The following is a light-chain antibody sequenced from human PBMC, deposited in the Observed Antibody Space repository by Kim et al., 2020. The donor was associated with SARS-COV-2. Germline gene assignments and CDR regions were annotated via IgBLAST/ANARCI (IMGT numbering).Light chain of an antibody. CDR2: SNN. Sequence: GQRVTISCSGSSSNIGSYTVNWYQQVPGTTPKHLIYSNNLRPSGVPDRFSGSKSGTSASLAISGLQSEDEADYYCATWDDSLNGVVFGGGTKLTVL. CDR3: ATWDDSLNGVV. CDR1: SSNIGSYT. V-gene: IGLV1-44*01. J-gene: IGLJ3*02.